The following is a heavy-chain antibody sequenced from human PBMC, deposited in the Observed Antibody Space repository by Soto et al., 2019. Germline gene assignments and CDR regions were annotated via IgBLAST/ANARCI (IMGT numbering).Heavy chain of an antibody. J-gene: IGHJ5*02. D-gene: IGHD5-18*01. Sequence: PSETLSLTCTVSGGSISSDSYYWGWIRQPPEKGLEWLAYIYYSGSTNYNPSLRSRVTISVDTSKNQFSLKLSSVTAADTAVYYCARDRGYSNWFDPWGQGTVVTVSS. V-gene: IGHV4-61*01. CDR1: GGSISSDSYY. CDR2: IYYSGST. CDR3: ARDRGYSNWFDP.